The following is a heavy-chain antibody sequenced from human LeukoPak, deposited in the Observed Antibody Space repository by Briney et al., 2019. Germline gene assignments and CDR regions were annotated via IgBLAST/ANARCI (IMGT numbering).Heavy chain of an antibody. V-gene: IGHV3-23*01. CDR1: GFTFSSYA. D-gene: IGHD3-10*01. CDR3: AKDPMVRGVIPLYFDY. Sequence: PGGSLRLSCAASGFTFSSYAMSWVRQAPGEGLEWVSAISGSGGSTYYADSVKGRFTISRDNSKNTLYLQMNSLRAEDTAVYYCAKDPMVRGVIPLYFDYWGQGTLVTVSS. CDR2: ISGSGGST. J-gene: IGHJ4*02.